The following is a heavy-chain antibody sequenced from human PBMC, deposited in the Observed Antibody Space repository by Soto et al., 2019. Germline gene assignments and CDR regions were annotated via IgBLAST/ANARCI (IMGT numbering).Heavy chain of an antibody. Sequence: QVQLVQSGAEVKKPGASVKVSCKASGYTFTSYGISWGRQAPGQGLEWMGWISAYNGNTNYAQKLQGRVTMTTDTSTSTAYMELRSLRSDDTAVYYCARDGGVLLWFGELLPLLDVWGQGTTVTVS. CDR1: GYTFTSYG. CDR3: ARDGGVLLWFGELLPLLDV. D-gene: IGHD3-10*01. V-gene: IGHV1-18*01. J-gene: IGHJ6*02. CDR2: ISAYNGNT.